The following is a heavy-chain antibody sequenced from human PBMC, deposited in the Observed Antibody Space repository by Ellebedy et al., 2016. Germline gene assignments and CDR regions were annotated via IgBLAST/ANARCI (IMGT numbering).Heavy chain of an antibody. Sequence: SETLSLTXIVSGGSISSSSYYWTWIRQPPGKGLEWIGYIYYSGSTNYNPSLKSRVTISVDTSKNQFSLKLSSVTAADTAVYYCAGVVVTAIIGYFDLWGRGTLVTVSS. CDR2: IYYSGST. D-gene: IGHD2-21*02. CDR1: GGSISSSSYY. CDR3: AGVVVTAIIGYFDL. J-gene: IGHJ2*01. V-gene: IGHV4-61*01.